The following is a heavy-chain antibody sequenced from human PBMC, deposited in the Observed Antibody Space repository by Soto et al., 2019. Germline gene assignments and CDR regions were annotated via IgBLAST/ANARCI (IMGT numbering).Heavy chain of an antibody. CDR2: ISSSSSYI. CDR3: ARDGYIWFGELSYYYYYMDV. D-gene: IGHD3-10*01. Sequence: GGSLRLSCAASGFTFSSYSMNWVRQAPGKGLEWVSSISSSSSYIYYADSVKGRFTISRDNAKNSLYLQMNSLRAEDTAVYYCARDGYIWFGELSYYYYYMDVWGKGTTVTVSS. V-gene: IGHV3-21*01. CDR1: GFTFSSYS. J-gene: IGHJ6*03.